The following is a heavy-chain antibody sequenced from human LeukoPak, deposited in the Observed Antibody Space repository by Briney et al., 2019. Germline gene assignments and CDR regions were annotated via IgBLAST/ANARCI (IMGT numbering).Heavy chain of an antibody. CDR1: GGSISSSSYY. D-gene: IGHD5-18*01. V-gene: IGHV4-39*01. CDR2: IYYSGRT. CDR3: ARPTAQGSYGYGGFDY. J-gene: IGHJ4*02. Sequence: PSETLSLTCTVSGGSISSSSYYWGWIRQPPGKGLEWIGSIYYSGRTYYNPSPKRRVTMSVDTSKNQFSLKLRSVTAADTAVYYCARPTAQGSYGYGGFDYWGQGTLVTVSS.